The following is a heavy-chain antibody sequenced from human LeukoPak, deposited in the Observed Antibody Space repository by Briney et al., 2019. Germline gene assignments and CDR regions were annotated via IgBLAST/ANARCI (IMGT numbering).Heavy chain of an antibody. V-gene: IGHV1-46*01. CDR3: ARDYVDDIPMIKDY. Sequence: ASVKVSCKASGYTFTSYHMHWVRQAPGQGLEWMGLINLSGGSTTYAQRFQGSVTLTRDTSTSTVYMELSSLRSEDTAVYYCARDYVDDIPMIKDYWGQGTLVTVSS. D-gene: IGHD2-8*01. CDR1: GYTFTSYH. J-gene: IGHJ4*02. CDR2: INLSGGST.